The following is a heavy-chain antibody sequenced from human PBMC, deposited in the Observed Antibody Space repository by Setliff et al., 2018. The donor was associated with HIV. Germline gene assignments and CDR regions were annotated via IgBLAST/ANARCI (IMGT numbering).Heavy chain of an antibody. CDR3: VTTDYSGYDSVWFDP. D-gene: IGHD5-12*01. J-gene: IGHJ5*02. CDR1: TESLTRYD. CDR2: IDDSGSI. V-gene: IGHV4-34*01. Sequence: SETLSLTCAVYTESLTRYDWAWIRQSPEKGLEWIGEIDDSGSIIYNPSLQSRVTMSVDTSKNQVSLNMRSVTATDTGVYYCVTTDYSGYDSVWFDPWGQGTLVTVSS.